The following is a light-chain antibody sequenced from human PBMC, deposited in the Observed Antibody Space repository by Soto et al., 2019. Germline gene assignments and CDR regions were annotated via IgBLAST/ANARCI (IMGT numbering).Light chain of an antibody. J-gene: IGKJ5*01. Sequence: ELVLTQSPATLSLSPGERATLSCRASQNVSSYLAWYQPKLGQAPRLLIYDASNRATGIPARFSGSGSGTDFTLTISSLEPEDFAVYYCQQRSNWPPTFGQGTRLEIK. CDR3: QQRSNWPPT. CDR1: QNVSSY. V-gene: IGKV3-11*01. CDR2: DAS.